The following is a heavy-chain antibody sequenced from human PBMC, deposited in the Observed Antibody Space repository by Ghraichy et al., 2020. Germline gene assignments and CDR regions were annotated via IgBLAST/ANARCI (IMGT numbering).Heavy chain of an antibody. V-gene: IGHV3-20*01. CDR2: ITWNGDSA. CDR1: GFTFDDYG. J-gene: IGHJ3*02. CDR3: ARDRAPAAIHQDAFDI. Sequence: GGSLRHSCTASGFTFDDYGMNWVRQLPGKGLQWVSNITWNGDSADYADSVKGRFTISRDNAKKSLFLHMEGLRADDTGLYHFARDRAPAAIHQDAFDIWGQGTMVTVSS. D-gene: IGHD2-2*02.